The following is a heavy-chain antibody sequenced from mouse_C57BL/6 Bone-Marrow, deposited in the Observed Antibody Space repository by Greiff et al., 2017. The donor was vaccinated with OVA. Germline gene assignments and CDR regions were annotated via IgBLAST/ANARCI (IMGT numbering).Heavy chain of an antibody. CDR2: IDPENGDT. Sequence: VQLQQSGAELVRPGASVKLSCTASGFNIKDDYMHWVKQRPEQGLEWIGWIDPENGDTEYASKFQGKATITADTSSNTAYLQLSSLTSEDSAVYYCARKPVLYYDYDGFAYWGQGTLVTVSA. V-gene: IGHV14-4*01. D-gene: IGHD2-4*01. CDR3: ARKPVLYYDYDGFAY. CDR1: GFNIKDDY. J-gene: IGHJ3*01.